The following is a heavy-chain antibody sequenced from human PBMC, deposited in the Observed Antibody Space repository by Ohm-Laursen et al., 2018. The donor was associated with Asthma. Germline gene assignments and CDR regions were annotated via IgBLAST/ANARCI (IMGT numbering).Heavy chain of an antibody. J-gene: IGHJ4*02. CDR3: AKDVFAGSNVVVVTAADC. CDR1: GFTFSDYA. Sequence: SLRLSCSASGFTFSDYALTWVRQAPGKGLEWVAGVSANSGKTRYADSVKGRFTISRDNPKNILYLQMNSLRADDTAVYFCAKDVFAGSNVVVVTAADCWGQGTLVTVSA. V-gene: IGHV3-23*01. CDR2: VSANSGKT. D-gene: IGHD2-21*02.